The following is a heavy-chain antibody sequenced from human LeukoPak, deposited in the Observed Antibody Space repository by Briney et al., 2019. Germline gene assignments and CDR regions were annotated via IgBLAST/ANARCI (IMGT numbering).Heavy chain of an antibody. CDR1: GGSISSSTYY. V-gene: IGHV4-39*01. J-gene: IGHJ4*02. CDR2: IYYSGST. CDR3: ARLGLQLWGGTDY. Sequence: SETLSLTCSVSGGSISSSTYYWGWIRQPPGKGLEWIGSIYYSGSTHYNPSLKSRVTISADTSKNQFSLKLSSVTAADTAVYYCARLGLQLWGGTDYWGQGTLVTVSS. D-gene: IGHD5-18*01.